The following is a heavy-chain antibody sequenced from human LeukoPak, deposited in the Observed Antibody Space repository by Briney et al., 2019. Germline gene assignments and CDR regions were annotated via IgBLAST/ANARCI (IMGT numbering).Heavy chain of an antibody. D-gene: IGHD3-10*01. J-gene: IGHJ5*02. CDR1: GYTFTSNY. Sequence: ASVKVSCKAFGYTFTSNYMHWVRQAPGQGPEWMGVISPSGGSTTYAQKFQGRVTMTTDTSTSTAYMELRSLRSDDTAVYYCARYYFGSGGYDDWFDPWGQGTLVTVSS. V-gene: IGHV1-46*01. CDR2: ISPSGGST. CDR3: ARYYFGSGGYDDWFDP.